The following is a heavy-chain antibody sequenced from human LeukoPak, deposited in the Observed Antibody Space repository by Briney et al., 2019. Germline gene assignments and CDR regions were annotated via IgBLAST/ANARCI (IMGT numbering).Heavy chain of an antibody. CDR3: ARDYGAPSGSYGWFDP. D-gene: IGHD1-26*01. Sequence: GGSLRLSCAASGFTFSSFEMDWVRQAPGKGLEWVSYITSSASTIYYAESVKGRFTISRDNSKNTLYLQMNSLRAEDTAVYYCARDYGAPSGSYGWFDPWGQGTLVTVSS. CDR2: ITSSASTI. CDR1: GFTFSSFE. V-gene: IGHV3-48*03. J-gene: IGHJ5*02.